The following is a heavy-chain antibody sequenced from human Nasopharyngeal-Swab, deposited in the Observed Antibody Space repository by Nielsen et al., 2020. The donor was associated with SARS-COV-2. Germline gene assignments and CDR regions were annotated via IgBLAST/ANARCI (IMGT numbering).Heavy chain of an antibody. V-gene: IGHV3-23*01. CDR2: ISGNGGST. Sequence: GESLKISCAASGFTFSSYGMHWVRQAPGKGLEWVSAISGNGGSTYYADSVKGRFTISRDNSKNTLYLQMNSLRAEDTAVYYCARGNVDTAMVVLDYWGQGTLVTVSS. CDR3: ARGNVDTAMVVLDY. J-gene: IGHJ4*02. CDR1: GFTFSSYG. D-gene: IGHD5-18*01.